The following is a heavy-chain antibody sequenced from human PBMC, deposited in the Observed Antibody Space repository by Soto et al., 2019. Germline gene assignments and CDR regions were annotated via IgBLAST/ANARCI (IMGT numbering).Heavy chain of an antibody. J-gene: IGHJ4*02. Sequence: EEQLVESGGGLVQPGGSLRLSCAASGFTFSSYWMHWVRQAPGKGLVWVSRINPGGSITAYADSVKGRFTISRDNAKNTLYLQMNSLRGDDTAVYDCAIVPTGKYGVWNYWGQGTLVTVSS. CDR2: INPGGSIT. D-gene: IGHD2-8*01. V-gene: IGHV3-74*01. CDR3: AIVPTGKYGVWNY. CDR1: GFTFSSYW.